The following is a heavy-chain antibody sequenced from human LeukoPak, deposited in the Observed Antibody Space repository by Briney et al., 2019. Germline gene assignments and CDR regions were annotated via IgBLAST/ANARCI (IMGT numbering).Heavy chain of an antibody. CDR2: IYTSGST. Sequence: SETLSLTCTVSGGSISSGSYYWSWIRQPAGKGLEWVGRIYTSGSTNYNPSLKSRVTISVDTSKNQFSPKLSSVTAADTAVYYCARDGTRRYMDVWGKGTTVTVSS. CDR3: ARDGTRRYMDV. V-gene: IGHV4-61*02. J-gene: IGHJ6*03. D-gene: IGHD1-14*01. CDR1: GGSISSGSYY.